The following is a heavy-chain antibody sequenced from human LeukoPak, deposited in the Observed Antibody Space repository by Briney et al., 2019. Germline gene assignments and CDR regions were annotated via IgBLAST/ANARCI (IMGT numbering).Heavy chain of an antibody. CDR3: ARHFYYDFWSGYYWSFWFDP. Sequence: SETLSLTCTVSGGSVSSGSYYWSWIRQPPGKGLEWIGSIYYSGSTYYNPSLKSRVTISVDTSKNQFSLKLSSVTAADTAVYYCARHFYYDFWSGYYWSFWFDPWGQGTLVTVSS. CDR2: IYYSGST. D-gene: IGHD3-3*01. J-gene: IGHJ5*02. CDR1: GGSVSSGSYY. V-gene: IGHV4-39*01.